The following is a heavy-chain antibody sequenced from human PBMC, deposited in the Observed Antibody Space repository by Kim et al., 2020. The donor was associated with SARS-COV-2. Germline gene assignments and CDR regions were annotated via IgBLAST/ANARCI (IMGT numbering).Heavy chain of an antibody. V-gene: IGHV4-34*01. CDR3: ARRLSNTSGWGSHYCDL. D-gene: IGHD3-10*01. Sequence: SETLSLTCAVYGGSFSVYYWSLIRQPPGKGLEWIGEINHSGRTNYNPSLKSRVTISVDTSKNQFSLKLTSVTAADTAVYYCARRLSNTSGWGSHYCDLWGKGTLVTVSS. CDR2: INHSGRT. CDR1: GGSFSVYY. J-gene: IGHJ4*02.